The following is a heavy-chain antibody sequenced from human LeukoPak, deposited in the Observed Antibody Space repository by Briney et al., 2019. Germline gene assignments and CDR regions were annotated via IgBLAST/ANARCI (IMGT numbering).Heavy chain of an antibody. CDR3: ARGVATADFWSGYYGRYFDY. V-gene: IGHV4-59*01. CDR1: GGSISSYY. Sequence: SETLSLTCTVSGGSISSYYWSWIRQPPGKGLEWIGYIYYSGSTNYNPSLKSRVTISVDTSKNQFSLKLSSVTAADTAVYYCARGVATADFWSGYYGRYFDYWGQGTLVTVSS. J-gene: IGHJ4*02. CDR2: IYYSGST. D-gene: IGHD3-3*01.